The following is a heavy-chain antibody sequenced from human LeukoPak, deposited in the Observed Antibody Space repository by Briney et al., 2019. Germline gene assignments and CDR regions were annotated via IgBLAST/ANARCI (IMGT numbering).Heavy chain of an antibody. CDR2: ISGSGGST. CDR3: AREMVFNGSLHFDY. Sequence: PGGSLRLSCAASGFTFSSYAMSWVRQAPGKGLEWVSAISGSGGSTYYADSVKGRFTISRDNSKNTLYLQMNSLRSDDTAVYYCAREMVFNGSLHFDYWGQGTLVTVSS. CDR1: GFTFSSYA. J-gene: IGHJ4*02. D-gene: IGHD1-26*01. V-gene: IGHV3-23*01.